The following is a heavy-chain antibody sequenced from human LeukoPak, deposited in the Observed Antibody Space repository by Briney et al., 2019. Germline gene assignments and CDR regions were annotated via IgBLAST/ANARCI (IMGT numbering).Heavy chain of an antibody. Sequence: GGSLRLSCAASGFTFSGYYMTWVRQAPGKGLEWVANMNQDGSEKYYVDSVKGRFTISRDNAKNSLYLQMNSLRAEDTAVYYCARLSLTVTQHWGQGTLVTVSS. CDR2: MNQDGSEK. V-gene: IGHV3-7*03. CDR3: ARLSLTVTQH. D-gene: IGHD4-17*01. J-gene: IGHJ4*02. CDR1: GFTFSGYY.